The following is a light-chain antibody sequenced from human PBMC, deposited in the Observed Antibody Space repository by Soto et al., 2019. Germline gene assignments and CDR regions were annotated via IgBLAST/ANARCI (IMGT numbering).Light chain of an antibody. CDR2: DAS. Sequence: EIVMTQSPATLSVSPGERATLSCRASLSVSVYLDWYQQKPGQAPRLLISDASNRATGIPARFSSSGSGTDFTLTISSLEPEDFAVYYCHQRQYWPPITFGQGTRLEIK. V-gene: IGKV3-11*01. CDR1: LSVSVY. CDR3: HQRQYWPPIT. J-gene: IGKJ5*01.